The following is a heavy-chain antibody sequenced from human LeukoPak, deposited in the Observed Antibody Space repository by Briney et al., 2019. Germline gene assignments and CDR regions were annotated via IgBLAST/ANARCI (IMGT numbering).Heavy chain of an antibody. CDR2: ISSSGSTI. CDR1: GFTFSSYG. D-gene: IGHD3-10*02. Sequence: GGSLRLSCAASGFTFSSYGMNWVRQAPGKGLEWVSYISSSGSTIYYADSVKGRSTISRDNAKNSLYLQMNSLRAEDTAVYYCAELGITMIGGVWGKGTTVTISS. J-gene: IGHJ6*04. CDR3: AELGITMIGGV. V-gene: IGHV3-48*03.